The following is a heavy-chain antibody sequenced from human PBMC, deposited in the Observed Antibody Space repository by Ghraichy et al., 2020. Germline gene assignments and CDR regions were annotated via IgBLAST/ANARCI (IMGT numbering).Heavy chain of an antibody. Sequence: SETLSLTCGVYGGSFSDYYWSWIRQPPGKGLEWIGEINHSGSTNYNPSLKSRVTISVDTSKNQFSLKLSSVTAADTAVYYCARGYFGRYSPISYWGQGTLVTVSS. CDR3: ARGYFGRYSPISY. D-gene: IGHD3-9*01. J-gene: IGHJ4*02. CDR2: INHSGST. CDR1: GGSFSDYY. V-gene: IGHV4-34*01.